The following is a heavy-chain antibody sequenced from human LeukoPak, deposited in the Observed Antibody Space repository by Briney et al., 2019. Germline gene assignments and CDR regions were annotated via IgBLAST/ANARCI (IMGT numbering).Heavy chain of an antibody. CDR1: GGSISSYY. Sequence: SETLSLTCTVSGGSISSYYWSWIRQPPGKGLEWIGYIYYSGSTNYNPSLKSRVTISVDTSKNQFSLKLTSVTAADTAVYYCARDGVVAAQNEGTLDYWGQGTLVTVSS. J-gene: IGHJ4*02. V-gene: IGHV4-59*12. D-gene: IGHD6-13*01. CDR3: ARDGVVAAQNEGTLDY. CDR2: IYYSGST.